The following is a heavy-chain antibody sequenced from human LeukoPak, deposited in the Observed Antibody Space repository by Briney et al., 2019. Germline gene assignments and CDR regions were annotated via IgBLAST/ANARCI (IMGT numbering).Heavy chain of an antibody. CDR3: ARDGVYSSSVDY. Sequence: GGSLRLSCAASGFTFSSYSMNWVRQAPGKGLEWVSYISSSIGTIYYADSVKGRFTISRDNSKNTLYLQMNSLRAEDTAVYYCARDGVYSSSVDYWGQGTLVTVCS. J-gene: IGHJ4*02. D-gene: IGHD6-6*01. V-gene: IGHV3-48*01. CDR2: ISSSIGTI. CDR1: GFTFSSYS.